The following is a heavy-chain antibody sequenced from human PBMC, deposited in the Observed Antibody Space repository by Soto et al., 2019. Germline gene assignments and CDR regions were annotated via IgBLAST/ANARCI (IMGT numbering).Heavy chain of an antibody. CDR1: GFTFSTYS. CDR3: ARDPLPLTYEAYDMAY. Sequence: QVQLVESGGGVVQPGGSLRLSCAASGFTFSTYSMPWVRQAPGKGLEWLAVISSDGSKTYYADSVKGRFTISRDNSKNTLYLQMNSLRPDDTAVYYCARDPLPLTYEAYDMAYWGQGALVTVSS. CDR2: ISSDGSKT. D-gene: IGHD3-22*01. V-gene: IGHV3-30-3*01. J-gene: IGHJ4*02.